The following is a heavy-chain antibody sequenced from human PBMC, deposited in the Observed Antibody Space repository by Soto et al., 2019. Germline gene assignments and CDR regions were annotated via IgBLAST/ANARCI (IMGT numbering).Heavy chain of an antibody. CDR2: THYRAKWYN. Sequence: SRTLSLTPAISGDSLSSNSAPWNWSSQSPSRGLGWLGRTHYRAKWYNDCAVSVKSRITMKPATTKTQFSLKLPYLPAPVTTMYYCSRDGFCTSPTCRVGKWFDPWGQGNLVTVFS. CDR3: SRDGFCTSPTCRVGKWFDP. J-gene: IGHJ5*02. CDR1: GDSLSSNSAP. V-gene: IGHV6-1*01. D-gene: IGHD2-2*01.